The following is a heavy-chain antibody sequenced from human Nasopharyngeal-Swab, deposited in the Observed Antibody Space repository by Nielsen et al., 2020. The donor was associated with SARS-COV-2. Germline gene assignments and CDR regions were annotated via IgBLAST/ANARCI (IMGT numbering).Heavy chain of an antibody. V-gene: IGHV3-30*03. CDR1: GFTFSSYG. CDR2: ISYDGSNK. D-gene: IGHD3-3*01. J-gene: IGHJ3*02. CDR3: ARDVSRITIFGVVIEDAFDI. Sequence: GESLKISCAASGFTFSSYGMHWVRQAPGKGLEWVAVISYDGSNKYYADSVKGRFTISRNNSKNTLYLQMNSLRAEDTAVYYCARDVSRITIFGVVIEDAFDIWGQGTMVTVSS.